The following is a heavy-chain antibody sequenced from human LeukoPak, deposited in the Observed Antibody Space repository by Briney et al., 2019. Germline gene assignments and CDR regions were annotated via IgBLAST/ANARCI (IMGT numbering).Heavy chain of an antibody. J-gene: IGHJ6*02. CDR3: AKTVTTYKYYGMDV. D-gene: IGHD4-17*01. CDR1: GFTFSTYG. Sequence: GGSLRLSCAASGFTFSTYGIHWVRQAPGKGLEWVAVISYDGSNKYYVDSVKGRFTISRDNSKNTLHLQMNSLRAEDTAVYYCAKTVTTYKYYGMDVWGQGTTVTVSS. CDR2: ISYDGSNK. V-gene: IGHV3-30*18.